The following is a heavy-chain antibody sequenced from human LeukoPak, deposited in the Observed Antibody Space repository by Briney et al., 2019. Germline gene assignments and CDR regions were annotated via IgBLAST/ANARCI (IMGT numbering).Heavy chain of an antibody. J-gene: IGHJ6*04. D-gene: IGHD4-11*01. CDR1: GFTFSSYS. CDR3: ARETTFAGMDV. CDR2: ISSSSTYI. V-gene: IGHV3-21*01. Sequence: GGSLRLSCAASGFTFSSYSMNWVRQAPGKGLEWVSSISSSSTYIYYADSVKGRFTISRDNAKNSLYLLMNSLRAEDTAVYYCARETTFAGMDVWGKGTTVTVSS.